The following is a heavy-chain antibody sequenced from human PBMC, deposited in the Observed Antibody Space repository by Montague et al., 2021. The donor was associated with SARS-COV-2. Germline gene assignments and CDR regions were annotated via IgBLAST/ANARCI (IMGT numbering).Heavy chain of an antibody. CDR1: GGSISSGGYY. CDR3: ARDVGWYSSSWFDY. D-gene: IGHD6-13*01. V-gene: IGHV4-31*03. CDR2: IDYSGST. Sequence: TLSLTCTVSGGSISSGGYYWSWIRRHAGKGLEWIGYIDYSGSTYYXPSVKSRVTISVDTSKNQFSLKLRSVTAADTAVYYCARDVGWYSSSWFDYWGQGTLVTVSS. J-gene: IGHJ4*02.